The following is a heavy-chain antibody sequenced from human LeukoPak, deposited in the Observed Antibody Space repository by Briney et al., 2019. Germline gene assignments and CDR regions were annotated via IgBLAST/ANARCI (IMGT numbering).Heavy chain of an antibody. D-gene: IGHD3-10*01. CDR1: GGSISSYY. J-gene: IGHJ4*02. CDR3: ASTMVRGVAPFDY. CDR2: IYYSGST. V-gene: IGHV4-59*01. Sequence: SETLSLTCTVSGGSISSYYWNWIRQPPGKGLEWIGDIYYSGSTNYNPSLKSRVTISVDTSKNQFSLKLSSVTAADTAVYYCASTMVRGVAPFDYWGQGTLVTVSS.